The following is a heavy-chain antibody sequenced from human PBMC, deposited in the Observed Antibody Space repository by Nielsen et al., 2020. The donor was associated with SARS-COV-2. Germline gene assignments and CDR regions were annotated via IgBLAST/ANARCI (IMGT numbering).Heavy chain of an antibody. J-gene: IGHJ6*02. D-gene: IGHD3-9*01. CDR3: ALRYFDWSEDYGMDV. CDR1: GGSFSGYY. CDR2: INHSGST. V-gene: IGHV4-34*01. Sequence: SETLSLTCAVYGGSFSGYYWSWIRQPPGKGLEWIGEINHSGSTNYNPSLKSRVTISVDTSKNQFSLKLSSVTAADTAVYYCALRYFDWSEDYGMDVWGQGTTVTVSS.